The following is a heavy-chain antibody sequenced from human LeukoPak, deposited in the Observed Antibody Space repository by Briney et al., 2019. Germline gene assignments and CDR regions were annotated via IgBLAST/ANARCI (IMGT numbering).Heavy chain of an antibody. Sequence: SETLSLTCTVSGGSFSSHYWSWIRQHPGKGLEWIGYISYIGSTNYNPSLKSRVTISVDTSKNQFSLKLSSVTAADTAVYYCARISSSGPYYFDYWGQGTLVTVSS. V-gene: IGHV4-59*11. J-gene: IGHJ4*02. D-gene: IGHD6-13*01. CDR3: ARISSSGPYYFDY. CDR2: ISYIGST. CDR1: GGSFSSHY.